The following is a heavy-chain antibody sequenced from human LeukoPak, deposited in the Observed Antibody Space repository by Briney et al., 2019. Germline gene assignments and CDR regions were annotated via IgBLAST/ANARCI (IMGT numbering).Heavy chain of an antibody. CDR2: IYYSGST. Sequence: SETLSLTCTVSGGSISSGGYYWSWIRQHPGKGLEWIGYIYYSGSTYYNPSLKSRVTISVDTSKNQFSLKLSSVTAADTAVYYCARETYSSSSGGIDYWGQGTLVTVSS. D-gene: IGHD6-6*01. V-gene: IGHV4-31*03. CDR1: GGSISSGGYY. CDR3: ARETYSSSSGGIDY. J-gene: IGHJ4*02.